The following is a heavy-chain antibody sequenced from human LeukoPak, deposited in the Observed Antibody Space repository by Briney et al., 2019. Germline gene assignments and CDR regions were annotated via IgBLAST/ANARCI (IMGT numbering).Heavy chain of an antibody. CDR3: ARTARAGVYSYGRLGSYYFDY. V-gene: IGHV1-69*13. CDR1: GGTFSSYA. J-gene: IGHJ4*02. Sequence: GASVKVSCKASGGTFSSYAISWVRQAPGQGLEWMGGIIPIFGTANYAQKFQGRVTITADESTSTAYMELSSLRSEDTAVYYCARTARAGVYSYGRLGSYYFDYWGQGTLVTVSS. CDR2: IIPIFGTA. D-gene: IGHD5-18*01.